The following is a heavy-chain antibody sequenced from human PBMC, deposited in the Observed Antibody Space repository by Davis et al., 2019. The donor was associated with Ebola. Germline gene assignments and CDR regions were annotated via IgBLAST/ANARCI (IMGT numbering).Heavy chain of an antibody. J-gene: IGHJ4*02. CDR1: GGSISSGGYS. Sequence: MPSETLSLTCAVSGGSISSGGYSWSWIRQPPGKGLEWIGYIYYSGSTYYNPSLKSRVTISVDTSKNQFSLKLSSVTAADTAMYYCASFTFGRGGYWGQGTLVTVSS. CDR3: ASFTFGRGGY. CDR2: IYYSGST. D-gene: IGHD3-16*01. V-gene: IGHV4-30-4*07.